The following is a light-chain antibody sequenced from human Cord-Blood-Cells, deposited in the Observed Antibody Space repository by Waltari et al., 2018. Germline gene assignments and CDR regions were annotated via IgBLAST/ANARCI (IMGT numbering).Light chain of an antibody. V-gene: IGLV2-14*01. CDR2: DVS. CDR1: SSDVGDSKY. CDR3: SSYTSSSTDV. Sequence: QTAVTPPASVCGSPGESLTIPCPGTSSDVGDSKYAHWYQQHPGKAPKLMIYDVSNRPSGVSNRFSGSKSGNTASLTISGLQAEDEADYYCSSYTSSSTDVFGTGTKVTVL. J-gene: IGLJ1*01.